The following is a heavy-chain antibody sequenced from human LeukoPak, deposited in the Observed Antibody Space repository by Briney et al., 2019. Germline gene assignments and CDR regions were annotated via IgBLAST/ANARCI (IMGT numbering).Heavy chain of an antibody. D-gene: IGHD3-9*01. CDR2: IRSKANSYAT. CDR3: TREGAEGYFDWLTGYYYYYGMDV. CDR1: GFTFSGFA. J-gene: IGHJ6*02. V-gene: IGHV3-73*01. Sequence: GGSLRLSCAASGFTFSGFAMHWVRQASGKGLEWVGRIRSKANSYATAYAASVKGRFTISRDDSKNTAYLQMNSLKTEDTAVYYCTREGAEGYFDWLTGYYYYYGMDVWGQGTTVTVSS.